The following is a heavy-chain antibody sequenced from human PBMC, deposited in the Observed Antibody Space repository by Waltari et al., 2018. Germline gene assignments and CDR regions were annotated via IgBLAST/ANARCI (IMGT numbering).Heavy chain of an antibody. J-gene: IGHJ4*02. D-gene: IGHD5-18*01. CDR3: ASLDTAPSGLAF. V-gene: IGHV3-7*01. Sequence: EVQLVESGGGLVQPGGSLRLSGAAAGLTFFRTSWMSWVRQAPGKGLEWLANIKSDEVETYYVDSVKGRFTISRDNARNSLYLQMNSLRDDDTAVYYCASLDTAPSGLAFWGQGTLVTVSS. CDR2: IKSDEVET. CDR1: GLTFFRTSW.